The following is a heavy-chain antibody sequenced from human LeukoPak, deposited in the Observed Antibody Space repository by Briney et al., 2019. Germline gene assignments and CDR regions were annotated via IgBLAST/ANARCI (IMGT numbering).Heavy chain of an antibody. V-gene: IGHV3-74*01. Sequence: GGSLRLSGAAAGFTFSRYWMHWVRQAPGKGLVWVSRINSDGSSTTYADSVKGRFTISRDNAENTLYLQMNSLRVEDTAVYYCARDVGSGWYHFDNWGQGTLVTVSS. D-gene: IGHD6-19*01. J-gene: IGHJ4*02. CDR2: INSDGSST. CDR3: ARDVGSGWYHFDN. CDR1: GFTFSRYW.